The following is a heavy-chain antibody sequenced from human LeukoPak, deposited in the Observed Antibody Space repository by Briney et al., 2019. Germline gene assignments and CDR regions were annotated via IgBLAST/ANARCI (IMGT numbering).Heavy chain of an antibody. CDR3: ARDLID. J-gene: IGHJ4*02. Sequence: QPGGSLRLSCAASAFTFSNYAMSWVRQAPGKGLEWVSTISNSDSSTYYADSVKGRFTISRDNSENTLYLQMNSLRAEDTAVYYCARDLIDWGQGTLVTVSS. V-gene: IGHV3-23*01. CDR1: AFTFSNYA. CDR2: ISNSDSST.